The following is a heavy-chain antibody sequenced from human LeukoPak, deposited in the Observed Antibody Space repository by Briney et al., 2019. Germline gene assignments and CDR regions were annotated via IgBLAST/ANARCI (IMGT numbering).Heavy chain of an antibody. D-gene: IGHD1-26*01. Sequence: PSETLSLTCTVSGVSISSYYWSWLRQPPGKALEWSGYIYYSGSTNYNPSLKSRVTISVDTSKNQFSLKLSSVTAADTAVYYCARAPSIGPRGAFDIWGQGTMVTVSS. CDR2: IYYSGST. V-gene: IGHV4-59*01. J-gene: IGHJ3*02. CDR3: ARAPSIGPRGAFDI. CDR1: GVSISSYY.